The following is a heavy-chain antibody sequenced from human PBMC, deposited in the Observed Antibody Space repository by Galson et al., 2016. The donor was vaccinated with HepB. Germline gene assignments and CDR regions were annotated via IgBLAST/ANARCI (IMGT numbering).Heavy chain of an antibody. Sequence: SVKVSCKASGHSFTSNIVHWVRQAPGQRLEWMGWIFTGDGQTRHSQNFQGRLNFISDTSASTAYLELSRLTSEDTAVYYRATDLGTRSGWGWLDPWGQGTLVIVSS. D-gene: IGHD2-2*01. CDR3: ATDLGTRSGWGWLDP. J-gene: IGHJ5*02. CDR1: GHSFTSNI. CDR2: IFTGDGQT. V-gene: IGHV1-3*04.